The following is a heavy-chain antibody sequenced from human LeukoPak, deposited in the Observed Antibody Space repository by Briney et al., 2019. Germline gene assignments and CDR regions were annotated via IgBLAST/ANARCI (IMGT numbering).Heavy chain of an antibody. CDR2: ISGSGGST. V-gene: IGHV3-23*01. CDR3: AKRPDVTFTMVRGVSFDY. D-gene: IGHD3-10*01. CDR1: GFTFSGYA. Sequence: RGGSLRLSCAASGFTFSGYAMSWVRQAPGKGLEWVSAISGSGGSTSYADSVKGRFTISRDNSKNTLYLQMNSLRAEDTAVYYCAKRPDVTFTMVRGVSFDYWGQGTLVTVSS. J-gene: IGHJ4*02.